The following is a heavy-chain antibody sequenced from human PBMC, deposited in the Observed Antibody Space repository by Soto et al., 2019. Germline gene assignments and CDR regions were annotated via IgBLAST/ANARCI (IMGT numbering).Heavy chain of an antibody. V-gene: IGHV3-7*01. Sequence: PGGSLRLSCAASGFTFSSYWMSWVRQAPGKGLEWVANIKQDGSEKYYVDSVKGRFTISRDNAKNSLYLQMNSLRAEDTAVYYCARDESELWSGGDAFDIWGQGTMVTVSS. J-gene: IGHJ3*02. D-gene: IGHD3-3*01. CDR1: GFTFSSYW. CDR2: IKQDGSEK. CDR3: ARDESELWSGGDAFDI.